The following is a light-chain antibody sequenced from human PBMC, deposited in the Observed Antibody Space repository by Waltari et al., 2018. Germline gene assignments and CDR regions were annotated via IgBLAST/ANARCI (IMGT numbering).Light chain of an antibody. CDR1: SSNIGGFP. V-gene: IGLV1-44*01. CDR2: INN. J-gene: IGLJ3*02. Sequence: QSVLRQPPSASGTPGQTVTISCSGTSSNIGGFPVNWYQHLPGTAPKLLIFINNKRPAGVPDRFSGSKSGASASLAISGLQSEDEADYYCVAWDGSLGGVVFGGGTKLTVL. CDR3: VAWDGSLGGVV.